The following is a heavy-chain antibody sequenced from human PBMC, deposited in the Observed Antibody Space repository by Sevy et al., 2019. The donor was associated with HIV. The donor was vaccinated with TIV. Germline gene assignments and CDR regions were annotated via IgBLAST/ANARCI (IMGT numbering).Heavy chain of an antibody. V-gene: IGHV3-30*02. D-gene: IGHD2-8*02. J-gene: IGHJ3*02. CDR2: IRYDGTNE. Sequence: GESLKISCAASGFTFRNHAMHWVRQAPGKGLEWVAFIRYDGTNEYYADSVKGRFTISRDNSKNTLYLQMNSLRPEDTAVYYCARDRKVLLVVYAIPFDVFDIWGQGTMVTVSS. CDR1: GFTFRNHA. CDR3: ARDRKVLLVVYAIPFDVFDI.